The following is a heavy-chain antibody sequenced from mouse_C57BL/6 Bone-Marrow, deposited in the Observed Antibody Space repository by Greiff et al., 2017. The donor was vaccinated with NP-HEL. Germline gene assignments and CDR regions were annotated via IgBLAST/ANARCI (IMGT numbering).Heavy chain of an antibody. CDR2: IYPRSGNT. J-gene: IGHJ3*01. CDR3: ARGYGSSYGAY. V-gene: IGHV1-81*01. CDR1: GYTFTSYG. Sequence: QVQLKESGAELARPGASVKLSCKASGYTFTSYGISWVKQRTGQGLEWIGEIYPRSGNTYYNEKFKGKATLTADKSSSTAYMELRSLTSEDSAVYFCARGYGSSYGAYWGQGTLVTVSA. D-gene: IGHD1-1*01.